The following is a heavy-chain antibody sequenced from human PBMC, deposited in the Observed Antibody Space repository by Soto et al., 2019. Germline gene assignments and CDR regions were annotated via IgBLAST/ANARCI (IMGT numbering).Heavy chain of an antibody. Sequence: TETLSLTCTVSGGSISSYYWSWIRQPPGKGLEWIGYIYYSGSTNYNPSLKSRVTISVDTSKNQFSLKLSSVTAADTAVYYCARHKFFRLDPYHHYSMDFWGTGITVT. V-gene: IGHV4-59*08. CDR1: GGSISSYY. CDR2: IYYSGST. D-gene: IGHD3-22*01. CDR3: ARHKFFRLDPYHHYSMDF. J-gene: IGHJ6*03.